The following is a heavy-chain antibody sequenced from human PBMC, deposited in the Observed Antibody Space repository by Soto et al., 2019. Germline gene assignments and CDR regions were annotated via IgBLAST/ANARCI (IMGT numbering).Heavy chain of an antibody. Sequence: SETLSLTCAVSGGSISSSNWWSWVRQPPGKGLEWIGEIYHSGSTNYNPSLKSRVTISVDKSKNQFSLKLSSVTAADTAVYYCAKDSILYCSGGSCDLYSYGIFDIWRQGPMVTVSS. D-gene: IGHD2-15*01. CDR3: AKDSILYCSGGSCDLYSYGIFDI. J-gene: IGHJ3*02. CDR1: GGSISSSNW. CDR2: IYHSGST. V-gene: IGHV4-4*02.